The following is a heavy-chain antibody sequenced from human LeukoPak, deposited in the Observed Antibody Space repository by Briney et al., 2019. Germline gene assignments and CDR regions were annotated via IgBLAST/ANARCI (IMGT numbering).Heavy chain of an antibody. D-gene: IGHD2-21*01. CDR1: AASITSDY. V-gene: IGHV4-4*09. CDR3: ARLIPYYYYMDV. CDR2: IYTSGST. J-gene: IGHJ6*03. Sequence: PSETMSPTCPVAAASITSDYGSWIRHPPGKGLGWIGYIYTSGSTNYNPPLKSRVTISVDTSKNQFSLMLSSVTAADTAVYYCARLIPYYYYMDVWGKGTTVTVSS.